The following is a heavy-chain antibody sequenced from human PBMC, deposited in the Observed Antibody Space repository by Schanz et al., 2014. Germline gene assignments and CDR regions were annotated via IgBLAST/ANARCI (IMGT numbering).Heavy chain of an antibody. V-gene: IGHV3-21*06. J-gene: IGHJ4*02. Sequence: EVQLVESGGGLVKPGGSLRLSCTASGFSFDSYNMNWVRQSPGKGLEWVAFLSFDSRHIYYADSVKGRFTISRDNAKGSLHLKMNSRGADDTAVYYCARDGVAATTDFEYWGQGALVTVSS. D-gene: IGHD1-1*01. CDR2: LSFDSRHI. CDR1: GFSFDSYN. CDR3: ARDGVAATTDFEY.